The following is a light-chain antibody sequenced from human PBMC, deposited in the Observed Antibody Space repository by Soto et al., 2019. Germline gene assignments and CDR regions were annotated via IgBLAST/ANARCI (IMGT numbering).Light chain of an antibody. CDR1: QSVSSN. J-gene: IGKJ1*01. CDR2: GAS. CDR3: LQYNNWPPWR. V-gene: IGKV3-15*01. Sequence: EIVMTQSPATLSVSPGERATLSCRASQSVSSNLAWYQQKPGQAPRLLIYGASTRATGIPARFSGSGSGTEFTPTISSLQSEDFAVYYCLQYNNWPPWRFGQGAKVEIK.